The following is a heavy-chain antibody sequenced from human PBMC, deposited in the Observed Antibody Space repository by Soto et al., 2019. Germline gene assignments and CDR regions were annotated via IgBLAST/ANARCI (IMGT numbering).Heavy chain of an antibody. CDR1: GVSISSGGYY. Sequence: SETLSLXCTVSGVSISSGGYYWSWIRQHPGKGLEWIGYIYYSGSTYYNPSLKSRVTISVDTSKNQFSLKLSSVTAADTAVYYCASSRTSVSIAARALFDYWGQGTLVTVSS. CDR2: IYYSGST. V-gene: IGHV4-31*03. D-gene: IGHD6-6*01. CDR3: ASSRTSVSIAARALFDY. J-gene: IGHJ4*02.